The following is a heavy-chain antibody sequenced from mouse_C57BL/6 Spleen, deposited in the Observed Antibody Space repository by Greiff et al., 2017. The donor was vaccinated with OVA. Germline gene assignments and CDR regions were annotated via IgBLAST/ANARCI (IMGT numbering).Heavy chain of an antibody. CDR2: IYPGSGST. D-gene: IGHD2-4*01. CDR3: ARWDYDYDGGFAY. Sequence: VQLQQSGAELVKPGASVKMSCKASGYTFTSYWITWVKQRPGQGLEWIGDIYPGSGSTNYNEKFKSKATLTVDTSSSTAYMQLSSLTSEDSAVYYCARWDYDYDGGFAYWGQGTLVTVSA. V-gene: IGHV1-55*01. J-gene: IGHJ3*01. CDR1: GYTFTSYW.